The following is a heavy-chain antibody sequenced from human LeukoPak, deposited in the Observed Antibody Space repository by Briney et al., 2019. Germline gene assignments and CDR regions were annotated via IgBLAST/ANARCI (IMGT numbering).Heavy chain of an antibody. Sequence: ASVKVSCKASGYTFTGYYMHWVRQAPGQGLEWMGRINPNSGGTNYAQKFQGRITMTRDTSISTAYMELSRLRSDDTAVYYCARDPPKSYYYGSSGPLPDYWGQGTLVTVSS. CDR3: ARDPPKSYYYGSSGPLPDY. CDR1: GYTFTGYY. V-gene: IGHV1-2*06. D-gene: IGHD3-22*01. CDR2: INPNSGGT. J-gene: IGHJ4*02.